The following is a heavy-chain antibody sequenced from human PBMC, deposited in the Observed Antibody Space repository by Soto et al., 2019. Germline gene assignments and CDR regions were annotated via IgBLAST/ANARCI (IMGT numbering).Heavy chain of an antibody. V-gene: IGHV3-74*01. J-gene: IGHJ4*02. CDR3: ASGGSSLNFDS. Sequence: EVQLVESGGGLVQPGGSLRLSCAASGFTFRSYWMQWVRQAPGRGLVWVSWINSDGSSTSYADSVKGRFTLSRDNAKKTLYLQMTSLRAEDTAVYYCASGGSSLNFDSWGQGTLVTVSS. CDR2: INSDGSST. D-gene: IGHD6-6*01. CDR1: GFTFRSYW.